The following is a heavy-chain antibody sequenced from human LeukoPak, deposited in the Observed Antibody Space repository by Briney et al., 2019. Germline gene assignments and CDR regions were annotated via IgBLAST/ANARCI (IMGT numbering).Heavy chain of an antibody. Sequence: ASVKVSRKASGYTFTSYYMHWVRQAPGQGLEWMGIINPSGGSTSYAQKFQGRVTMTRDTSTSTVYMELSSLRSEDTAVYYCARAWFGEFFLDYWGQGTLVTVSS. CDR3: ARAWFGEFFLDY. CDR1: GYTFTSYY. J-gene: IGHJ4*02. D-gene: IGHD3-10*01. V-gene: IGHV1-46*01. CDR2: INPSGGST.